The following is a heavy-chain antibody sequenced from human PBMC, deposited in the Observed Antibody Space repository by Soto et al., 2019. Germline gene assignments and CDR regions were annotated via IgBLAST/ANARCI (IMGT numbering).Heavy chain of an antibody. D-gene: IGHD6-13*01. CDR1: AFTFDDYA. J-gene: IGHJ6*02. V-gene: IGHV3-43D*04. Sequence: GGSLRLSCAASAFTFDDYAMHWVRQAPGKGLEWVSLISWDGGSTYYADSVKGRFTISRDNSQNSLYLQMNSLRAEDTALYYCAKDIRPGYSTTYGMDVWGQGTTVTVSS. CDR3: AKDIRPGYSTTYGMDV. CDR2: ISWDGGST.